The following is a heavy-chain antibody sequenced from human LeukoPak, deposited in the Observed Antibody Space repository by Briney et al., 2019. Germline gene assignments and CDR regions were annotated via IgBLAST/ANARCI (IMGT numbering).Heavy chain of an antibody. J-gene: IGHJ4*02. CDR3: ARSRSPYYYDSSGQYDLDY. D-gene: IGHD3-22*01. Sequence: GASVKVSCKASGGTFSSYTISWVRQAPGQRLEWMGRIIPILGIANYAQKFQGRVTITADKSTSTAYMELSSLRSEDTAVYYCARSRSPYYYDSSGQYDLDYWGQGTLVTVSS. CDR1: GGTFSSYT. V-gene: IGHV1-69*02. CDR2: IIPILGIA.